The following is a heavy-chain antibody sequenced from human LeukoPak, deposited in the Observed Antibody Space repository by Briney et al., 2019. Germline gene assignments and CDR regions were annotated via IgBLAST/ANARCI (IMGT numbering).Heavy chain of an antibody. J-gene: IGHJ5*02. CDR3: ARHKDQLLSNWFDP. V-gene: IGHV5-51*01. CDR2: IYPDDSDT. D-gene: IGHD2-2*01. Sequence: GESLKISCKGSGYSFTSYWIGWVRQMPGKGLEWMGIIYPDDSDTRYSPSFQGQVTISADKSISTAYLQWSCLKASDTAMYYCARHKDQLLSNWFDPWGQGTLVTVSS. CDR1: GYSFTSYW.